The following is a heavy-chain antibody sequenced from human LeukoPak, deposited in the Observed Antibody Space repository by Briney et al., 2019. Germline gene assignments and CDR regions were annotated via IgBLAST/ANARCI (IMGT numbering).Heavy chain of an antibody. Sequence: GGSLRLSWAASGFTFSSYGMSWVRQAPGKGLEWVSAISGSGGSTYYADSVKGRFTISRDNSKNTLYLQMNSLRAEDTAVYYCARRYSSSWHPFDYWGQGTLVTVSS. V-gene: IGHV3-23*01. D-gene: IGHD6-13*01. CDR3: ARRYSSSWHPFDY. CDR1: GFTFSSYG. J-gene: IGHJ4*02. CDR2: ISGSGGST.